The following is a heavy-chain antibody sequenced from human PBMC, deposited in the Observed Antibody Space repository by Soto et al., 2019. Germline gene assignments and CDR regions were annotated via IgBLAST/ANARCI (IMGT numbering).Heavy chain of an antibody. V-gene: IGHV3-23*01. CDR1: GFTFSSYA. J-gene: IGHJ4*03. D-gene: IGHD2-15*01. CDR3: AKEGPGYCSDRSSFESYFDY. CDR2: ISGSGGST. Sequence: PGGSLRLSCAASGFTFSSYAMSWVRQAPGKGLEWVSAISGSGGSTYYADSVKGRFTISRDNSKNTPHLQMNSLRAEDTAVYYCAKEGPGYCSDRSSFESYFDYSGNGTLLTVFS.